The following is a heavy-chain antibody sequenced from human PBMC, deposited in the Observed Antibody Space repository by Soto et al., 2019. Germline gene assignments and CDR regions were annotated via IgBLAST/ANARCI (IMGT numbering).Heavy chain of an antibody. V-gene: IGHV1-69*12. CDR1: GGTFSSYA. D-gene: IGHD4-17*01. CDR3: ARAPMTTVTTKYFQH. CDR2: IIPIFGTA. Sequence: QVQLVQSGAEVKKPGSSVKVSCKASGGTFSSYAISWVRQAPGQGLEWMGGIIPIFGTASYAQKFQGRVTITADESTSTAYMEQSSLRSEDTAVYYCARAPMTTVTTKYFQHWGQGTLVTVSS. J-gene: IGHJ1*01.